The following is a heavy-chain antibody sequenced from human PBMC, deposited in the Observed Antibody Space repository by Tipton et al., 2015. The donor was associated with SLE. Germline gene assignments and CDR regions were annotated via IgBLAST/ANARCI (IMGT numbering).Heavy chain of an antibody. CDR1: GFTFSSYW. D-gene: IGHD6-6*01. Sequence: SLRLSCAASGFTFSSYWMSWVRQAPGKGLEWVANIKQDGSEKYYVDSVKGRFTISRDNAKNSLYLQMNSLRAEDTAVYYCARDQIAAQDYMDVWGKGTTVTVSS. V-gene: IGHV3-7*01. CDR2: IKQDGSEK. CDR3: ARDQIAAQDYMDV. J-gene: IGHJ6*03.